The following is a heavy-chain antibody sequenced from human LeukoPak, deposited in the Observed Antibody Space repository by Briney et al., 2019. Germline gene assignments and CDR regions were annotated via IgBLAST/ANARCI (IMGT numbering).Heavy chain of an antibody. V-gene: IGHV3-33*01. D-gene: IGHD3-10*01. J-gene: IGHJ4*02. Sequence: GRSLRLSCAASGFTFSSYGMHWVRQAPGKGLEWVAVIWYDGSNKYYADSVQGRFTISRDNFKDTLFLQMNSLRAEDTAVYYCARGASGVRGVLEYWGQGTLVTVSS. CDR1: GFTFSSYG. CDR3: ARGASGVRGVLEY. CDR2: IWYDGSNK.